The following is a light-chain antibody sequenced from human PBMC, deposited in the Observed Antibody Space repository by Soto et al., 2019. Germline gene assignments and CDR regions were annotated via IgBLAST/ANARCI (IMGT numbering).Light chain of an antibody. V-gene: IGKV3-20*01. Sequence: EIVLTQSPGTLSLSPGERATLSCRASQSVSSSYLAWYQQKPGQAPRLLIYGASSRATGIADRFSGSGSGTDFTLTISRLEPEDFAVYYCQQYGSSPALTFGGGTKAEIK. CDR3: QQYGSSPALT. CDR2: GAS. J-gene: IGKJ4*01. CDR1: QSVSSSY.